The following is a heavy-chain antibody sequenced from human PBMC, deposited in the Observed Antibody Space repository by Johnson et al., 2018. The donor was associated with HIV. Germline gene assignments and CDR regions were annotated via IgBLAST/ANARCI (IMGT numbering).Heavy chain of an antibody. CDR1: GFTFSKYY. Sequence: QVQLVESGGGLVKPGGSQRLSCAASGFTFSKYYMNWIRQAPGKGLEWVSYISSSGSTIYYADSVKGRFTISRDNAKNSLYLQMNSLRAEDTAVYYCAKDLFLEDNFWSGYSFSAFDIWGQGTMVTVSS. J-gene: IGHJ3*02. V-gene: IGHV3-11*04. CDR2: ISSSGSTI. CDR3: AKDLFLEDNFWSGYSFSAFDI. D-gene: IGHD3-3*01.